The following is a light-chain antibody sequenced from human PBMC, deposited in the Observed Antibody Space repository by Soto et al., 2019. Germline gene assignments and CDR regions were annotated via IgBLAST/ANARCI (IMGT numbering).Light chain of an antibody. V-gene: IGLV2-14*03. Sequence: QSVLTQPASLSGSPGQSITISCTGTGSDIGSYNYVSWYQQHPGKAPKLMIFDVSYRPSGISDRFSGSKSDNTASLTISGLQPEDEADYYCSSYGASSTLFGGGTKVTVL. CDR3: SSYGASSTL. CDR2: DVS. J-gene: IGLJ3*02. CDR1: GSDIGSYNY.